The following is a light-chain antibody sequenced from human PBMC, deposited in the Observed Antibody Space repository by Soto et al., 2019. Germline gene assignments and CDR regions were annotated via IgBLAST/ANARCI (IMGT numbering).Light chain of an antibody. V-gene: IGKV1-5*01. CDR1: QSIRSW. Sequence: DIQMTQSPSTLSASVGDRVTITCRASQSIRSWLAWYQQKPGKAPQLLIYDASNLESGVPSRFSGSGSGTEFTLTISSLRPDDFATYYCQQYDSFSKTFGRGTKVDIK. CDR2: DAS. J-gene: IGKJ1*01. CDR3: QQYDSFSKT.